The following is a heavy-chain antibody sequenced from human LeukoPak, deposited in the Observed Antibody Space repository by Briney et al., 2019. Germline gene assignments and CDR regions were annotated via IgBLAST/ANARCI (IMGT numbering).Heavy chain of an antibody. V-gene: IGHV4-39*07. CDR1: GGSISSSSYY. D-gene: IGHD5-24*01. J-gene: IGHJ4*02. CDR2: IYYSGST. CDR3: AREARWLQSTDGFFDY. Sequence: PSETLSLTCTVSGGSISSSSYYWGWIRQPPGKGLEWIGSIYYSGSTYYNPSLKSRVTISVDTSKNQFSLKLSSVTAADTAVYYCAREARWLQSTDGFFDYWGQGTLVTVSS.